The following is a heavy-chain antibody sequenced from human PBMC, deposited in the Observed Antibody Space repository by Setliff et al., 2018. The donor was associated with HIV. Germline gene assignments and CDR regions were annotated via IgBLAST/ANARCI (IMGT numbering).Heavy chain of an antibody. V-gene: IGHV3-11*05. D-gene: IGHD3-16*01. CDR3: ARAGGGGRWLHLSYWYFDL. CDR2: ISSSSSYT. J-gene: IGHJ2*01. Sequence: PGGSLRLSCAASGFTFSDYYMSWIRQAPGKGLEWVSYISSSSSYTNYADSVKGRFTISRDNAKNSLYLQMNSLRAEDTAVYYCARAGGGGRWLHLSYWYFDLWGRGTLVTVSS. CDR1: GFTFSDYY.